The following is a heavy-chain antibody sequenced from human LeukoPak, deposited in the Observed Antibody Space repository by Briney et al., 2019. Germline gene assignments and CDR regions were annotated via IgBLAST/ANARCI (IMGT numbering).Heavy chain of an antibody. V-gene: IGHV4-59*08. Sequence: SETLSLTCTVSGGSISSYYWSCIRQPPGKGLEWIGFIYYSGSTNYNPSLKSRVTISVDTSKNQFSLKLSSVTAADTAVYYCARRGSSTSTDYWGQGALVIVSS. CDR3: ARRGSSTSTDY. CDR2: IYYSGST. CDR1: GGSISSYY. D-gene: IGHD2-2*01. J-gene: IGHJ4*02.